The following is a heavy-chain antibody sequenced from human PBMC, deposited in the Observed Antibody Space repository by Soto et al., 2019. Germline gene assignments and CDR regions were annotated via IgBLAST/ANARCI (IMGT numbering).Heavy chain of an antibody. CDR2: IWYDGSNK. V-gene: IGHV3-33*01. D-gene: IGHD1-7*01. CDR3: ARGSITGTTCLFDP. Sequence: GGSLRLSCAASGFTFSSYGMHWVRQAPGKGLEWVAVIWYDGSNKYYADSVKGRFTISRDNSKNTLYLQMNSLRAEDTAVYYCARGSITGTTCLFDPWGQGTLVTVSS. J-gene: IGHJ5*02. CDR1: GFTFSSYG.